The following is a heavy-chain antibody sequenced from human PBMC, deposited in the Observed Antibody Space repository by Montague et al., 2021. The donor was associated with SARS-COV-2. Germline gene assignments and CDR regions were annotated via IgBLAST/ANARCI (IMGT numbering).Heavy chain of an antibody. CDR2: IYYSGST. Sequence: SETLSLTCTVSGGSISSSSYYWGWIRQPPGKGLEWIGSIYYSGSTYYNPSLKSRVTISVDTTKTQFYLKLSSVTAADTAVYYCARHGKTRIAMIVLVIGYFDYWGQGTLVTVSS. V-gene: IGHV4-39*01. CDR3: ARHGKTRIAMIVLVIGYFDY. CDR1: GGSISSSSYY. D-gene: IGHD3-22*01. J-gene: IGHJ4*02.